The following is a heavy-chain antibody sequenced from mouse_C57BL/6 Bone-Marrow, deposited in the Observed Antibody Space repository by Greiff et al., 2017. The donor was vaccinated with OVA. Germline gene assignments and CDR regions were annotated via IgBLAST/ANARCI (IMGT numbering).Heavy chain of an antibody. Sequence: EVNVVESGGGLVQPGGSLSLSCAASGFTFTDYYMSWVRQPPGKALEWLGFIRNKANGYTTEYSASVKGRFTISRDNSQSILYLQMNALRAEDSATYYCARYRVSGSNYVGYAMDYWGQGTSVTVSS. CDR1: GFTFTDYY. CDR2: IRNKANGYTT. J-gene: IGHJ4*01. CDR3: ARYRVSGSNYVGYAMDY. V-gene: IGHV7-3*01. D-gene: IGHD2-5*01.